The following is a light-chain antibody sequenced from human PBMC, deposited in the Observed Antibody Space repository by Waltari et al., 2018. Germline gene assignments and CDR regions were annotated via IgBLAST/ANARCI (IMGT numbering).Light chain of an antibody. V-gene: IGKV3-15*01. CDR1: QSVISS. CDR3: QQYIDWPLT. CDR2: RAS. J-gene: IGKJ4*01. Sequence: EIVMTQSPATLSVSPGERVTLSCRASQSVISSLAWYQPKPGQAPKVLIYRASTRATGIPARFSGSGSGTEFTLTISSLQSEDFAVYYCQQYIDWPLTFGGGTKVEIK.